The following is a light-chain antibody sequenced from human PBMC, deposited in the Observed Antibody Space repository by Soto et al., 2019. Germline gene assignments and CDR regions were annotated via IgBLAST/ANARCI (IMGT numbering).Light chain of an antibody. CDR3: GTWNSVMRARV. Sequence: QSALTQPPSVSGAPGQRVSISCSGSSSNIGAGFDVHWYQQFPGAAPKLLIYSDVNRPSGVPYRFSASKSGTSASLTITGLQTEDEAHYYCGTWNSVMRARVFGGGTKLTVL. CDR2: SDV. J-gene: IGLJ3*02. V-gene: IGLV1-40*01. CDR1: SSNIGAGFD.